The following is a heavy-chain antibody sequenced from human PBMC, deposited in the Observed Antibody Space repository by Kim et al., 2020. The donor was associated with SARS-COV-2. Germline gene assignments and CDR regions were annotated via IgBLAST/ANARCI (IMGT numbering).Heavy chain of an antibody. D-gene: IGHD3-22*01. Sequence: SETLSLTCTVSGGSISSSSYYWGWILQPPGKGLEWIGSIYYSGSTYYNPSLKSRVTISVDTSKNQFSLKLSSVTAADTAVYYCARVPSNYYDSSGYYYYYYGMDVWGQGTTVTVSS. CDR2: IYYSGST. J-gene: IGHJ6*02. CDR1: GGSISSSSYY. V-gene: IGHV4-39*01. CDR3: ARVPSNYYDSSGYYYYYYGMDV.